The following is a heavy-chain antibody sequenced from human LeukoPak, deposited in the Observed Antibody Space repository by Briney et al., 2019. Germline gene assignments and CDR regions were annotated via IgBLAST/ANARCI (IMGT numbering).Heavy chain of an antibody. V-gene: IGHV5-51*01. CDR2: IYPGDSDT. J-gene: IGHJ4*02. D-gene: IGHD2-2*01. CDR1: GYSFTSYW. Sequence: GESLKISCKGSGYSFTSYWIGWVRQMPGKGLEWMGIIYPGDSDTRYSPSFQGQVTISADKSISTAYLQRSSLKASDTAMYYCARRSSTSWHSLNFDYWGQGTLVTVSS. CDR3: ARRSSTSWHSLNFDY.